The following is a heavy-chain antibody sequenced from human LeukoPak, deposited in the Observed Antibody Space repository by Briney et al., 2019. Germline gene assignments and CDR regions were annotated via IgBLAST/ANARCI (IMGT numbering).Heavy chain of an antibody. V-gene: IGHV3-21*01. CDR3: ARDGEYCSSTSCYRGVGYYYYYMDV. CDR1: GFTFSSYA. D-gene: IGHD2-2*01. Sequence: PGGSLRLSCAASGFTFSSYAMSWVRQAPGKGREWVSSISSSSSYIYYADSVKGRFTISRDNAKNSLYPQMNSLRAEDTAVYYCARDGEYCSSTSCYRGVGYYYYYMDVWGKGTTVTVSS. CDR2: ISSSSSYI. J-gene: IGHJ6*03.